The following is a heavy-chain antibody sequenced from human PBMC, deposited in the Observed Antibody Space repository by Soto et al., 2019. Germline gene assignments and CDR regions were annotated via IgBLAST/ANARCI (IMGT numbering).Heavy chain of an antibody. V-gene: IGHV3-30*18. CDR3: AKIAAAGPLDFDY. Sequence: QVQLVESGGGVVQPGRSLRLSCAASGFTFSSYGMHWVRQAPGKGLGWVAVISYDGSNKYYADSVKGRFTISRDNSKNTLYLQMNSLRAEDTAVYYCAKIAAAGPLDFDYWGQGTLVTVSS. J-gene: IGHJ4*02. CDR1: GFTFSSYG. CDR2: ISYDGSNK. D-gene: IGHD6-13*01.